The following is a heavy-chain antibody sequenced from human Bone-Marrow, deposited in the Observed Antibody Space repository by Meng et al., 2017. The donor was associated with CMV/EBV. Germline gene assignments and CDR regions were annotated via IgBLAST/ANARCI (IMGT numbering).Heavy chain of an antibody. V-gene: IGHV3-21*01. CDR2: ISSSSGYI. CDR1: GFTFSYSS. D-gene: IGHD1-7*01. CDR3: ARDSYNWNYGGIRALYYFDY. J-gene: IGHJ4*02. Sequence: GESLKISCAASGFTFSYSSMNWVRQAPGKGLEWVSSISSSSGYIYYADSVRGRFTISRDNAKNSLYLQMNSLRAEDTAMYYCARDSYNWNYGGIRALYYFDYWGQGTLVTVSS.